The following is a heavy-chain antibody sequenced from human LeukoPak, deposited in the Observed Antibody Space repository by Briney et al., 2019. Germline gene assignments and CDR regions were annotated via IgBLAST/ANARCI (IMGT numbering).Heavy chain of an antibody. D-gene: IGHD6-6*01. Sequence: GESLRLSCAASGFTFSGYTMSWVRQAPGKGLEWVSSILGSGSTSYYADSVKGRFTISRDNSKNTLYLQMNSLRAEDTAVYYCAKDRQYSPYYFDYWGQGTLVTVSS. CDR1: GFTFSGYT. J-gene: IGHJ4*02. CDR3: AKDRQYSPYYFDY. V-gene: IGHV3-23*01. CDR2: ILGSGSTS.